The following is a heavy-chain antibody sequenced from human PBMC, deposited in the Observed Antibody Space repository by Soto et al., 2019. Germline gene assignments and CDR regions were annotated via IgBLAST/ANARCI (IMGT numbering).Heavy chain of an antibody. CDR2: IIPIFGTA. CDR1: GGTFSRYA. D-gene: IGHD4-17*01. Sequence: QVQLVQSGAEVKKPGSSVKVSCKVSGGTFSRYAISWVRQAPGQGPEWMGGIIPIFGTATYAQKFQGRVTSTADEFPTAAYMELSSLRSEDTAVYYCARPPYGDYGDPNCMDVWGQGTTVTFSS. J-gene: IGHJ6*02. CDR3: ARPPYGDYGDPNCMDV. V-gene: IGHV1-69*12.